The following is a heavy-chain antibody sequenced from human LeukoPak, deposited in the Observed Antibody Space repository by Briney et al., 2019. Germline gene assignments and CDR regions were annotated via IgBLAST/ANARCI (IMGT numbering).Heavy chain of an antibody. CDR1: GGSISSYY. CDR2: IYYSGST. J-gene: IGHJ4*02. D-gene: IGHD4-17*01. CDR3: ARLSTVTTSFDY. V-gene: IGHV4-59*12. Sequence: PSETLSLTCTVSGGSISSYYWSWIRQPPGKGLEWIGSIYYSGSTYYNPSLKSRVTMSVDTSKNQFSLKLSSVTAADTAVYYCARLSTVTTSFDYWGQGTLVTVSS.